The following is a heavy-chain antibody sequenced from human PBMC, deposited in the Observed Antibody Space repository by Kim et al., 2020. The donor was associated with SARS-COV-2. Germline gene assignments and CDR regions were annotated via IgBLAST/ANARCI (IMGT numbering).Heavy chain of an antibody. J-gene: IGHJ3*02. Sequence: PSLKSRVTRSVDTSKNQFSLRLSSVTAADTAVYYCARDRGYSYGLNAFDIWGQGTMVTVSS. D-gene: IGHD5-18*01. CDR3: ARDRGYSYGLNAFDI. V-gene: IGHV4-59*01.